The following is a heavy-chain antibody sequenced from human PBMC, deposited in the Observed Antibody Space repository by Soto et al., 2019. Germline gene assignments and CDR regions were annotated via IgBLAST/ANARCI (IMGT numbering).Heavy chain of an antibody. V-gene: IGHV1-69*08. Sequence: QVQLVQSGAEVKKPGSSVKVSCKASGGTFSRYTINWVRQAPGQGLEWMGRIIPFHGVTNYAQKFQARVTITADKSTSTAYMELSGLRFEDTAMYYCTRDWEITVSTWSFGGFWGRGTLVSVSS. CDR3: TRDWEITVSTWSFGGF. CDR2: IIPFHGVT. J-gene: IGHJ4*02. D-gene: IGHD3-10*01. CDR1: GGTFSRYT.